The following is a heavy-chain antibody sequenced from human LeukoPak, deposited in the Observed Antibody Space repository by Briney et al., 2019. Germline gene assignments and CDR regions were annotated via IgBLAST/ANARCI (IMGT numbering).Heavy chain of an antibody. J-gene: IGHJ5*02. Sequence: SETLSLTCAFSGYSISSGYYWGWIRQPPGKGLEWIGSIYHSGSTYYNPSLKSRVTISVDTSKNQFSLKLSSVTAADTAVYYCARLRSGLNWFDPWGQGTLVTVSS. CDR1: GYSISSGYY. V-gene: IGHV4-38-2*01. D-gene: IGHD3-3*01. CDR3: ARLRSGLNWFDP. CDR2: IYHSGST.